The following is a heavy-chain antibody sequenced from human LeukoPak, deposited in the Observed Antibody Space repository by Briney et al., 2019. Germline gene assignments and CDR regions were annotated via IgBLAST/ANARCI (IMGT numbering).Heavy chain of an antibody. V-gene: IGHV1-69*06. CDR1: GGTFSSYA. J-gene: IGHJ4*02. Sequence: PVKVSCKASGGTFSSYAISWMRQAPGQGLEWMGGIIPIFGTANYAQKFQVRVTITADTSTSTAYMELSSLRSDDTAVYYCARGSRTGWYYFDYWGQGTLVTVSS. CDR3: ARGSRTGWYYFDY. D-gene: IGHD6-19*01. CDR2: IIPIFGTA.